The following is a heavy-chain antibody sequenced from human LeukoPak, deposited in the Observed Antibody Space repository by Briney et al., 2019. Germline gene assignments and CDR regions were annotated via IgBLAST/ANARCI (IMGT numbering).Heavy chain of an antibody. CDR1: GFTFSSYE. D-gene: IGHD3-10*01. CDR3: ARANYGSGSNYYYGMDV. CDR2: IWYDGSNK. Sequence: GGSLRLSCAASGFTFSSYEMNWVRQAPGKGLEWVAVIWYDGSNKYYADSVKGRFTISRDNSKNTLYLQMNSLRAEDTAVYYCARANYGSGSNYYYGMDVWGQGTTVTVSS. J-gene: IGHJ6*02. V-gene: IGHV3-33*08.